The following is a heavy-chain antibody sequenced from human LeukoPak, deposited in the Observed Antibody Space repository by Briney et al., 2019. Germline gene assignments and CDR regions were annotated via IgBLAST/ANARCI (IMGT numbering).Heavy chain of an antibody. D-gene: IGHD6-6*01. J-gene: IGHJ4*02. Sequence: ASVKVSCKASGYTFTSYDINWVRQATGQGLEWMGWMNPNSGNTGYAQKFQGRVTMTRNTSISTAYMELSSLRSKDTAVYYCARAASIAARTAGYWGQGTLVTVSS. CDR3: ARAASIAARTAGY. V-gene: IGHV1-8*01. CDR2: MNPNSGNT. CDR1: GYTFTSYD.